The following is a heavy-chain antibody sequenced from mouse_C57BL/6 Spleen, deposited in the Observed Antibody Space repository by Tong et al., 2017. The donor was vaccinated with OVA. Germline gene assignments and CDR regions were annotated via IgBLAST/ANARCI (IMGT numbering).Heavy chain of an antibody. CDR2: INPYNGDT. CDR3: AREDDGYYVLY. CDR1: GYSFTGYF. V-gene: IGHV1-20*01. J-gene: IGHJ2*01. Sequence: EVQLQESGAELVRPGTSVKMSCKASGYSFTGYFMNWVMQSHGKSLEWIGRINPYNGDTFYNQKFKGKATLTVDKSSSTAHMELRSLTSEDSAVYYCAREDDGYYVLYWGQGTTLTVSS. D-gene: IGHD2-3*01.